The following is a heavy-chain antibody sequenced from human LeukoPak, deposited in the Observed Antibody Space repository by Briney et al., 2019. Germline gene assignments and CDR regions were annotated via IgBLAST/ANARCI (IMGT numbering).Heavy chain of an antibody. CDR1: GGTFSSYA. Sequence: SVKVSCKASGGTFSSYAISWVRQAPGQGLEWMGGIIPIFGTANYAQKFQGRVTITTDESTSTAYMELSSLRSEDTAVYYCARVEWLRFQDYYYGMDVWGQGTTVTVSS. J-gene: IGHJ6*02. CDR3: ARVEWLRFQDYYYGMDV. D-gene: IGHD5-12*01. V-gene: IGHV1-69*05. CDR2: IIPIFGTA.